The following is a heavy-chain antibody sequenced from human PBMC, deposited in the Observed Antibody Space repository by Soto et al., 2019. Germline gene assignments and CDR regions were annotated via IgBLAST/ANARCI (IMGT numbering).Heavy chain of an antibody. V-gene: IGHV3-74*01. CDR3: ARGIFGSGTANDY. Sequence: EVQLVESGGGLVQPGGSLRLSCAASGFTFSGSWMHWVRQAPGKGLVWVSRINDDGSAPSYADFVKCRFTISRDNAKDTPFLQMNGLRAEDTAVYYCARGIFGSGTANDYWGQGTLVTVSS. J-gene: IGHJ4*02. CDR2: INDDGSAP. D-gene: IGHD3-10*01. CDR1: GFTFSGSW.